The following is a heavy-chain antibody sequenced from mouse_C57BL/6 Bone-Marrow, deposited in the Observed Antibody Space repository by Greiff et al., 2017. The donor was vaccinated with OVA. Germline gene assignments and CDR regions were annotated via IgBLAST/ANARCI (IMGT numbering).Heavy chain of an antibody. D-gene: IGHD2-4*01. CDR3: ARWGDYDVGYAMDY. Sequence: QVQLQQPGAELVMPGASVKLSCKASGYTFTSYWMHWVKQRPGQGLEWIGEIDPSDSYTNYNQKFKGKSTLTVDKSSSTASMQLRSLTSEDSAVYYCARWGDYDVGYAMDYWGQGTSVTVSS. CDR2: IDPSDSYT. V-gene: IGHV1-69*01. J-gene: IGHJ4*01. CDR1: GYTFTSYW.